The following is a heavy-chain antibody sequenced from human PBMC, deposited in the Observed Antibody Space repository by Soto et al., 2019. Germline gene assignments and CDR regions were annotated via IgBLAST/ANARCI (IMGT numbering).Heavy chain of an antibody. J-gene: IGHJ4*02. CDR1: GLTVSTNP. Sequence: EVQLVESGGGLVQPGGSLRLSCAASGLTVSTNPMSWVRQAPGKGLEWVSVFYTGGGTHYADSVKGRFTISRDNSKNTVNLQMNILRPEDTAVYYCARDGSGHWGQGTLVTVSS. CDR2: FYTGGGT. V-gene: IGHV3-66*01. CDR3: ARDGSGH.